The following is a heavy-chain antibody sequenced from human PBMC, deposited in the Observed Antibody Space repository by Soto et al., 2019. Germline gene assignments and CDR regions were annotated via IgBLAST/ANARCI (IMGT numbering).Heavy chain of an antibody. J-gene: IGHJ6*02. V-gene: IGHV3-30-3*01. Sequence: VQLVESGGGVVQPGRSLRLSCAASGFTFSRYSMYWVRQAPGKGLEWVAVISFDGTNTYYADSVKGRFTISRDNSKNTLYLQMNSLIAEDTAVYYCARVSLSGVVNYYYYGMDVWGQGTTVTVSS. CDR3: ARVSLSGVVNYYYYGMDV. CDR1: GFTFSRYS. D-gene: IGHD3-3*01. CDR2: ISFDGTNT.